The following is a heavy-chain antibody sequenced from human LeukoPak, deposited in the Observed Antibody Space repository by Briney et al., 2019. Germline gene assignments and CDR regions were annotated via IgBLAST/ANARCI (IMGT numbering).Heavy chain of an antibody. CDR1: AYSFSEYW. D-gene: IGHD3-22*01. J-gene: IGHJ4*02. Sequence: WESLKISCKGSAYSFSEYWIGWVRQMPGKGLEWMGIIYPDDSDTRYSPSFQGQVTLSADESINTTYLPWSSVKASDTAMYYGARYYYDRIVGPFDYWGQGTLVTVSS. V-gene: IGHV5-51*01. CDR3: ARYYYDRIVGPFDY. CDR2: IYPDDSDT.